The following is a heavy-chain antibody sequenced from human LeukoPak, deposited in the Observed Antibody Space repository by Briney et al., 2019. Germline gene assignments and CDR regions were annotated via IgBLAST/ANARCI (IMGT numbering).Heavy chain of an antibody. CDR1: GFTLMNYW. V-gene: IGHV3-74*01. J-gene: IGHJ4*02. CDR3: VREMPRDYGGLDY. CDR2: MNSDGSSI. D-gene: IGHD4/OR15-4a*01. Sequence: GGSLRLSCAASGFTLMNYWMHWVRQVPGKGLEPVSRMNSDGSSITHADAVKGRFTISRDNAKNTVYLQMNSLRVEDTAVYYCVREMPRDYGGLDYWGQGTLVTVSS.